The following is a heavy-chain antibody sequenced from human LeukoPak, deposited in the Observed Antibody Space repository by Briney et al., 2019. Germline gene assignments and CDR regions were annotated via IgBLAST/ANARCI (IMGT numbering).Heavy chain of an antibody. Sequence: PSETLSLTCTVSGGSISSYYWSWIRQPPGKGLEWIGYIYDSGSTNYNPSLMSRVTISVDTSKNQFSLKLSSVTAADTAVYYCARVGGTNYYYYGMDVWGQGTTVTVSS. D-gene: IGHD1-1*01. V-gene: IGHV4-59*01. J-gene: IGHJ6*02. CDR2: IYDSGST. CDR1: GGSISSYY. CDR3: ARVGGTNYYYYGMDV.